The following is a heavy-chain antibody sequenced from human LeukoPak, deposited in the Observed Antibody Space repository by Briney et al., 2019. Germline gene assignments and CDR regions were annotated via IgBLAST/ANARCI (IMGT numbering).Heavy chain of an antibody. CDR2: INPSGGST. D-gene: IGHD4-23*01. J-gene: IGHJ3*02. CDR1: GYTFTSYY. Sequence: ASVKVSCKASGYTFTSYYMHWVRQAPGQGLEWMGIINPSGGSTSYAQKFQGRVTMTRDTSTSTVYMELSSLRSEDTAVYYCARDLGLADGGNRRYAFDIWGQGTMVTASS. V-gene: IGHV1-46*01. CDR3: ARDLGLADGGNRRYAFDI.